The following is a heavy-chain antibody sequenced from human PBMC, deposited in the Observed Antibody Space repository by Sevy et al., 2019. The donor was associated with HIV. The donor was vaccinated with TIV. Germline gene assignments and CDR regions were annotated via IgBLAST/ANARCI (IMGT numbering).Heavy chain of an antibody. CDR1: GYTLTALS. J-gene: IGHJ4*02. D-gene: IGHD2-2*01. CDR3: ATDIVVGRDY. Sequence: ASVKVSCKVSGYTLTALSMHWLRQAPGKGLEWMGGFEEDGEIMYAQKFQGRVTMTEDTSTDTAYMELSSLRSEDTAMYYCATDIVVGRDYWGQGTLVTVSS. V-gene: IGHV1-24*01. CDR2: FEEDGEI.